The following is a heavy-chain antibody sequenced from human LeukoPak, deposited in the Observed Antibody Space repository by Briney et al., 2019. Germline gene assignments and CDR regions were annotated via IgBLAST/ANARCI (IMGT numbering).Heavy chain of an antibody. CDR2: INPSGGST. CDR3: AREAMYYDYVWGSQSDYYYYMDV. CDR1: GYTFTSYY. J-gene: IGHJ6*03. D-gene: IGHD3-16*01. Sequence: AAVKVSCKASGYTFTSYYMHWVRQAPGQGLEWMGIINPSGGSTSYAQKFQGRVTMTRDTSTSTVYMELSSLRSEDTAVYYCAREAMYYDYVWGSQSDYYYYMDVWGKGTTVTISS. V-gene: IGHV1-46*01.